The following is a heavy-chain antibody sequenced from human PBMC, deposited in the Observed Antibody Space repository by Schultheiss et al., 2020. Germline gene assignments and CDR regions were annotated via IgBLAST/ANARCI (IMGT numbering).Heavy chain of an antibody. CDR3: ARDHGWTGFDY. V-gene: IGHV4-61*02. CDR2: IYTSGST. D-gene: IGHD6-19*01. CDR1: GGSISSGSYY. J-gene: IGHJ4*02. Sequence: SETLSLTCTVSGGSISSGSYYWSWIRQPAGKGLEWIGRIYTSGSTNYNPSLKSRVTISVDTSKNQFSLKLSSVTAADTAVYYCARDHGWTGFDYWGQGTLVTVSS.